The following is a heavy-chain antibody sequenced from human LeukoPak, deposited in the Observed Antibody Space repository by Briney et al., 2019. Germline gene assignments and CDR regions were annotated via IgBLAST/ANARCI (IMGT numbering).Heavy chain of an antibody. Sequence: PGGSLRLSCAASGFPFSSYGMHWVRQAPGKGLEWVAFIRYDGSNKYYADSVKGRFTISRDNSKNTLYLQMNSLRAEDTPLYYCARNFGGGDSSGPYYWGQGTLVTVSS. CDR3: ARNFGGGDSSGPYY. V-gene: IGHV3-30*02. J-gene: IGHJ4*02. D-gene: IGHD3-22*01. CDR1: GFPFSSYG. CDR2: IRYDGSNK.